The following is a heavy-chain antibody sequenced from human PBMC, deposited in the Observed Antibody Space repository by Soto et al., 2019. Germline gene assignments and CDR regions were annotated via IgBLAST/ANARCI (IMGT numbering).Heavy chain of an antibody. D-gene: IGHD6-19*01. J-gene: IGHJ6*02. CDR3: ARGYRSGWYSLNYYGMEV. Sequence: SETLSLTCTVSGGSISSSSYYCGWIRHPPGKGLEWIGSIYYSVSTYYNPSLKSRVTISVDTSKNQFSLKMSSVTAADTAVYYCARGYRSGWYSLNYYGMEVWGQGTTVTVSS. CDR1: GGSISSSSYY. V-gene: IGHV4-39*01. CDR2: IYYSVST.